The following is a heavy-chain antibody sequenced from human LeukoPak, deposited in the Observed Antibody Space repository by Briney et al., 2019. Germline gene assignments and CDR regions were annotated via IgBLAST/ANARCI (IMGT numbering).Heavy chain of an antibody. D-gene: IGHD6-13*01. Sequence: GRSLRLSCAASGFTFSSYAMHWVRQAPGKGLEWVAVISYDGSNKYYADSVKGRFTISRDNSKNALYLQMNSLRAEDTAVYYCARVEQQLVRAFDYWGQGTLVTVSS. CDR3: ARVEQQLVRAFDY. V-gene: IGHV3-30-3*01. CDR2: ISYDGSNK. CDR1: GFTFSSYA. J-gene: IGHJ4*02.